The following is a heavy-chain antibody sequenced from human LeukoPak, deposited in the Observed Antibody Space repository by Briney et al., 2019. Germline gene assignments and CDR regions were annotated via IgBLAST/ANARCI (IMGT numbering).Heavy chain of an antibody. V-gene: IGHV3-23*01. CDR3: ANHRVGYYYDSSGKYYFDY. CDR2: FSGRGGGT. CDR1: GFTFSSYD. D-gene: IGHD3-22*01. J-gene: IGHJ4*02. Sequence: GGSLRLSCAAFGFTFSSYDMSWVRQAPGKGLEWVSSFSGRGGGTFYTDSVKGRFTISRDNSKNTLYLQMNSLRAEDTAVYYCANHRVGYYYDSSGKYYFDYWGQGTLVTVSS.